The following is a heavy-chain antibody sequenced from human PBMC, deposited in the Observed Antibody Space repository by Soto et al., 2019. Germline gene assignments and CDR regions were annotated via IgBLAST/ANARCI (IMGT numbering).Heavy chain of an antibody. D-gene: IGHD1-26*01. V-gene: IGHV1-3*01. J-gene: IGHJ4*02. CDR1: GYTFTSYA. CDR2: INAGNGNT. CDR3: VRDDIGLGIDY. Sequence: GASVKVSCKASGYTFTSYAMHWVRQAPGQRLEWMGWINAGNGNTKYSQKFQGRFTISRDNTKNTLYLQMNSLRAEDTAVYYCVRDDIGLGIDYWGLGTLVTVSS.